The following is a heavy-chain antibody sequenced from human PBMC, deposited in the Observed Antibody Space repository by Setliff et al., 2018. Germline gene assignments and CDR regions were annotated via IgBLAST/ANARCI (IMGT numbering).Heavy chain of an antibody. CDR3: FGAGTCSY. CDR1: GFTYNNCW. Sequence: PGGSLRLSCGASGFTYNNCWVSWVRQAPGKGLEWLASINPDGSEKYYVGSVKGRFTISRDNAKNSLSLQMNSLRTEDTAVYYCFGAGTCSYWGQGTLVTVSS. J-gene: IGHJ4*02. CDR2: INPDGSEK. D-gene: IGHD3-10*01. V-gene: IGHV3-7*01.